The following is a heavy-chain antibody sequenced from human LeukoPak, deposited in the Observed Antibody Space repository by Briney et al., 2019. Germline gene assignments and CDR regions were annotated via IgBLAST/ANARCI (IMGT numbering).Heavy chain of an antibody. V-gene: IGHV3-7*01. Sequence: PGGSLRLSCAASGFTFSSYWMSWVRQAPGKGLERVATIKPDGSEKYYVDPVKGRFTISRDSTKNSPYLQMNSLRVEDTAVYYCARGYEGSFDYWGQGTLVTVSS. D-gene: IGHD3-10*01. CDR2: IKPDGSEK. J-gene: IGHJ4*02. CDR1: GFTFSSYW. CDR3: ARGYEGSFDY.